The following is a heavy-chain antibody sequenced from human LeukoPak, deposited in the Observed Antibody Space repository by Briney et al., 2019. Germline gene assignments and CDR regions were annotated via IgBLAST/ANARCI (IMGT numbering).Heavy chain of an antibody. D-gene: IGHD6-25*01. J-gene: IGHJ4*01. CDR1: GGSIGNGDYY. CDR2: IFFGGST. CDR3: ARQLPTAAADTRGYFDY. Sequence: SETLSLTCSVSGGSIGNGDYYWGWIRQAPGRGLKWIGSIFFGGSTHYNPSLKSRATISVDTSKNQFSLKLTSVTAADAAMYYCARQLPTAAADTRGYFDYWGQGTVVTVSS. V-gene: IGHV4-39*01.